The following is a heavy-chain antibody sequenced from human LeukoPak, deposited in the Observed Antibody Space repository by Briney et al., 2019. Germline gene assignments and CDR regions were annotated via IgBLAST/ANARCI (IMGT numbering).Heavy chain of an antibody. J-gene: IGHJ3*02. CDR1: GFTFSSYS. Sequence: NPGGSLRLSCAASGFTFSSYSMNWVRQAPGKGLEWVSSISSSSSYIYYADSVKGRFTISRDNAKNSLYLQMNSLGAEDTAVYYCASNSGSYGLDAFDIWGQGTMVTVSS. D-gene: IGHD1-26*01. CDR3: ASNSGSYGLDAFDI. CDR2: ISSSSSYI. V-gene: IGHV3-21*01.